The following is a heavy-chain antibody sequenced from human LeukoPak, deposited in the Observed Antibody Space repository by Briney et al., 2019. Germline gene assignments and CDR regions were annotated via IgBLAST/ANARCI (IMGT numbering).Heavy chain of an antibody. V-gene: IGHV3-23*01. CDR3: ANRRNYASDY. J-gene: IGHJ4*02. CDR2: LSNSGGST. Sequence: GGSLRLSCSASGFTLSSYVMSWVRQAPWKELEWVSTLSNSGGSTYYADSVKGRFTISRDNSKNALYSQMNSLRDEDMAIYYCANRRNYASDYWGQGTLVPVSS. CDR1: GFTLSSYV. D-gene: IGHD1-14*01.